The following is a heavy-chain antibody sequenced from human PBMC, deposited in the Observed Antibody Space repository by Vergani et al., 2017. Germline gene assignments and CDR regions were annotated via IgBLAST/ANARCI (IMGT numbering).Heavy chain of an antibody. CDR3: AKFPLNITTPDRGDF. J-gene: IGHJ4*02. V-gene: IGHV3-30*18. CDR1: GFRFSDYG. Sequence: HVQMVESGGGVVQPGRSLRLSCAVSGFRFSDYGMHWVRQAPGRGLEWVAFISYDGDTTYYEDSVKGRFTISRDNSKNTLFLQMHSLRVEDTALYYCAKFPLNITTPDRGDFWGQGSLVTVSS. CDR2: ISYDGDTT. D-gene: IGHD1-1*01.